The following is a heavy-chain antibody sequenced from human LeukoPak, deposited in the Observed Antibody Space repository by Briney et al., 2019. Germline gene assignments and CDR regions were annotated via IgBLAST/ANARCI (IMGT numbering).Heavy chain of an antibody. V-gene: IGHV4-34*01. J-gene: IGHJ4*02. CDR2: INHSGST. CDR1: GGSFSGYY. D-gene: IGHD3-22*01. Sequence: PSETLSLTCAVYGGSFSGYYWSWLRQPPGKGLEWVGEINHSGSTNYNPSLKSRVTISVDTSKNQFSLKLSSVTAADTAVYYCARRRITMIVVVHGFDYWGQGTLVTVSS. CDR3: ARRRITMIVVVHGFDY.